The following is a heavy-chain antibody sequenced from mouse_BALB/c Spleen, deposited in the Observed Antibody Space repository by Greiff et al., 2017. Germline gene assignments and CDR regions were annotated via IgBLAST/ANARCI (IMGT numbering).Heavy chain of an antibody. D-gene: IGHD1-2*01. CDR3: AREGLLRLHYAMDY. CDR1: GFTFSSYA. CDR2: ISSGGST. V-gene: IGHV5-6-5*01. Sequence: EVQGVESGGGLVKPGGSLKLSCAASGFTFSSYAMSWVRQTPEKRLEWVASISSGGSTYYPDSVKGRFTISRDNARNILYLQMSSLRSEDTAMYYCAREGLLRLHYAMDYWGQGTSVTVSS. J-gene: IGHJ4*01.